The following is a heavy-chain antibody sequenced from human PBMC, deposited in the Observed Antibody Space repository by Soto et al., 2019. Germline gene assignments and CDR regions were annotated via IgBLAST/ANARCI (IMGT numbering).Heavy chain of an antibody. V-gene: IGHV1-46*04. J-gene: IGHJ4*02. Sequence: ASVKVSCKASGYTFTKFHIHWVRQAPGQGLEWMGMIDPSGGSIGYADSVKGRFTISRDNAKNSLYLQMNSLRAEDTALYYCATAYCSSTSCYQFDYWGQGTLVTVSS. D-gene: IGHD2-2*01. CDR3: ATAYCSSTSCYQFDY. CDR1: GYTFTKFH. CDR2: IDPSGGSI.